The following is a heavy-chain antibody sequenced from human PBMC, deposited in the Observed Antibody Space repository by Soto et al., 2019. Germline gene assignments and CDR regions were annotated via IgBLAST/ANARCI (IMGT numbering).Heavy chain of an antibody. J-gene: IGHJ6*02. CDR2: IYYSGST. V-gene: IGHV4-39*01. CDR3: ARQTGIAVAGIGVYYYYGMDV. D-gene: IGHD6-19*01. CDR1: GGSISSGGYY. Sequence: KTSETLSLTCTVSGGSISSGGYYWSWIRQHPGKGLEWIGSIYYSGSTYYNPSLKSRVTISVDTSKNQFSLKLSSVTAADTAVYYCARQTGIAVAGIGVYYYYGMDVWGQGTTVTVSS.